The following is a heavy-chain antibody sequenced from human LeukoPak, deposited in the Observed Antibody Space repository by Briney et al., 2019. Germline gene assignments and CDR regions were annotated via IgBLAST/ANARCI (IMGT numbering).Heavy chain of an antibody. CDR2: IRGSGGNK. D-gene: IGHD6-13*01. J-gene: IGHJ4*02. Sequence: GGSLRLSCAASGFTFSSYAVHWVRQAPGKGLEWVSAIRGSGGNKYYADSVKGRFTISRDNSKNTLYLQMNSLRAEDTAVYYCANYGSSWNCYYWGQGTLVTVSS. CDR3: ANYGSSWNCYY. CDR1: GFTFSSYA. V-gene: IGHV3-23*01.